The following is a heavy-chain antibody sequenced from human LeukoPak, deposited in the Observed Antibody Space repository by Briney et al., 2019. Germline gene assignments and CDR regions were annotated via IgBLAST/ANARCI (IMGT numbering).Heavy chain of an antibody. J-gene: IGHJ4*02. CDR3: VREVGRPKTFYFDS. D-gene: IGHD3-16*01. Sequence: GGSLRLSCIASGFVFSRDNMNWVRQAPGKGLEWVAHISETIYYADSVQGRFTISRDNAKNSLYLQMSNLRVDDTAMYYCVREVGRPKTFYFDSWGRGTPVPVSS. CDR2: ISETI. CDR1: GFVFSRDN. V-gene: IGHV3-48*04.